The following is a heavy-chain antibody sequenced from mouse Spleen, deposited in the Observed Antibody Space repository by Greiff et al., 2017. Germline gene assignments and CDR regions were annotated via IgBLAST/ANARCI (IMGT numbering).Heavy chain of an antibody. CDR3: ARSGYYLYAMDY. CDR2: INPNNGGT. CDR1: GYTFTDYY. Sequence: VQLQQSGPELVKPGASVKISCKASGYTFTDYYMNWVKQSHGKSLEWIGDINPNNGGTSYNQKFKGKATLTVDKSSSTAYMELRSLTSEDSAVYYCARSGYYLYAMDYWGQGTSVTVSS. J-gene: IGHJ4*01. D-gene: IGHD1-1*01. V-gene: IGHV1-26*01.